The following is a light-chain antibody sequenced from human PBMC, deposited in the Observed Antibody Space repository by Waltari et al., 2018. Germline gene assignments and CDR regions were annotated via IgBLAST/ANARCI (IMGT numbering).Light chain of an antibody. CDR3: QHYVSLPAT. CDR2: HTS. J-gene: IGKJ1*01. CDR1: QSIIKY. V-gene: IGKV3-20*01. Sequence: EIVLTQSPGTLSLSPGERATLSCRASQSIIKYLAWYQKKPGQAPRLLIYHTSIRAAGIPDRFSGSGSGTDFSLFISRLEPEDFAVYYCQHYVSLPATFGQGTKMEIK.